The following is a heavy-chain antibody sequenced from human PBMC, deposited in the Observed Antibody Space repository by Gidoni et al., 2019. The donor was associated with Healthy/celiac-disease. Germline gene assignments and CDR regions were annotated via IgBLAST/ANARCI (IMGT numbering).Heavy chain of an antibody. CDR3: ARDLSGYYSPLDY. CDR2: IWYDGSNK. Sequence: QVQLVASGGGVVQPGRSLRLSCAASGFTFSSYGMHWVRQAPGKGLEWVAVIWYDGSNKYYADSVKGRFTISRDNSKNTLYLQMNSLRAEDTAVYYCARDLSGYYSPLDYWGQGTLVTVSS. J-gene: IGHJ4*02. V-gene: IGHV3-33*01. CDR1: GFTFSSYG. D-gene: IGHD3-22*01.